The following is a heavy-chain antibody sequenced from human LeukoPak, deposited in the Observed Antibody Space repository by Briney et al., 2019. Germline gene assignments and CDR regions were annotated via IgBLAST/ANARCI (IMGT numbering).Heavy chain of an antibody. J-gene: IGHJ3*02. Sequence: SSETLSLTCAVSGGSISSSNWWSWVRQPPGKGLEWVGEISHSGSTNYNPSLKSRVTISVDTSKNQFSLKLSSVTAADTAVYYCATENRLRWGRRGAFDIWGQGTMVTVSS. CDR1: GGSISSSNW. V-gene: IGHV4-4*02. D-gene: IGHD4-23*01. CDR3: ATENRLRWGRRGAFDI. CDR2: ISHSGST.